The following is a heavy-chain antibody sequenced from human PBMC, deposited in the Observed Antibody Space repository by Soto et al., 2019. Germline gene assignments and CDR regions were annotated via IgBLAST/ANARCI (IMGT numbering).Heavy chain of an antibody. J-gene: IGHJ5*02. Sequence: EVQLLESGGGLVQPGGSLRLSCAASGFTFSSYAMSWVRQAPGKGLEWVSAISGSGGSTYYADPVKGRFTISRDNSKNKLYLQMNSLRAEDTAVYYCAKMRSGWNPQNNWFDPWGQGTLVTVSS. CDR1: GFTFSSYA. V-gene: IGHV3-23*01. D-gene: IGHD6-19*01. CDR2: ISGSGGST. CDR3: AKMRSGWNPQNNWFDP.